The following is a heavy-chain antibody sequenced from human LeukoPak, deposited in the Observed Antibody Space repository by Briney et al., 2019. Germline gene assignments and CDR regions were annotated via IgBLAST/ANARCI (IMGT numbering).Heavy chain of an antibody. Sequence: ASVKVSCKASGGTFSSYTISWVRQAPGQGLEWMGRIIPILGIANYAQKFQGRVTITADKSTSTAYMELSSLRSEDTAVYYCARDQSVVVPAPGPFDPWGQGTLVTVSS. J-gene: IGHJ5*02. D-gene: IGHD2-2*01. CDR1: GGTFSSYT. CDR3: ARDQSVVVPAPGPFDP. CDR2: IIPILGIA. V-gene: IGHV1-69*04.